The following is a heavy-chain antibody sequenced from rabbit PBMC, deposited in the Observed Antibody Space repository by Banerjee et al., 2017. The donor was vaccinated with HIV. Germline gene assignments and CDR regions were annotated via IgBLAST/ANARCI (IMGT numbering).Heavy chain of an antibody. CDR2: IYAGSSGST. Sequence: QSLEESGGGLIKPGGTLTLTCKASGIDFSSYYYICWVRQAPGKGLEWIACIYAGSSGSTYYASWAKGRFTISKTSSTTVTLQMTSLTAADTATYFCARGLLIGNLWGPGTLVTVS. D-gene: IGHD4-2*01. CDR1: GIDFSSYYY. V-gene: IGHV1S40*01. J-gene: IGHJ4*01. CDR3: ARGLLIGNL.